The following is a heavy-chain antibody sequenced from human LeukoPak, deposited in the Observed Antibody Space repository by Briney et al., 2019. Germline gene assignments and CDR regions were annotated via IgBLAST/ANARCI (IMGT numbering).Heavy chain of an antibody. D-gene: IGHD3-10*01. J-gene: IGHJ4*02. CDR2: ISSSSTI. Sequence: GGPLRLSCAASGFTFSSYSMNWVRQAPGKGLEWVSYISSSSTIYYADSVKGRFTISRDNAKNSLYLQMNSLRAEDTAVYYCARPYYYGSGSYSVPADWGQGTLVTVSS. CDR3: ARPYYYGSGSYSVPAD. V-gene: IGHV3-48*01. CDR1: GFTFSSYS.